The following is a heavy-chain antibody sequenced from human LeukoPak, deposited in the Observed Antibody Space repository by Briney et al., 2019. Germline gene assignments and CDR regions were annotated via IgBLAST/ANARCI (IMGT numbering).Heavy chain of an antibody. CDR2: IYYSGST. CDR3: ARDEGCSSTSCYRAFDI. CDR1: GGSISSYY. Sequence: SETLSLTCTVSGGSISSYYWSWIRQPPGKGLEWIGYIYYSGSTNYNPSFKSRVTISVDTSKNQFSLKLSSVTAADTAVYYCARDEGCSSTSCYRAFDIWGQGTMVTVSS. V-gene: IGHV4-59*12. J-gene: IGHJ3*02. D-gene: IGHD2-2*02.